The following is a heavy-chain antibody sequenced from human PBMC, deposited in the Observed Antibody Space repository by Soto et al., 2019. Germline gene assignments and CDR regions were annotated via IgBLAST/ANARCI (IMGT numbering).Heavy chain of an antibody. CDR1: GGTFSSYT. V-gene: IGHV1-69*06. Sequence: QVQLVQSGAEVKKPGTSVKVSCKGSGGTFSSYTIIWVRQSPGQGLEWMGGISPIFGTANYAQKFQGRVTITADKAANTVYMELSSLRSEDTALYYCASEVYFFHSRDYKSFDIWGQGTTVPVSS. CDR2: ISPIFGTA. CDR3: ASEVYFFHSRDYKSFDI. J-gene: IGHJ3*02. D-gene: IGHD3-22*01.